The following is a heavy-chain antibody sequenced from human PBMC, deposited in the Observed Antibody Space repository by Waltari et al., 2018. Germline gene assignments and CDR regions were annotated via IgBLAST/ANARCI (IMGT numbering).Heavy chain of an antibody. Sequence: QVQLVQSGAEVKKPGASVKVPCKASGYTFTGYYMHWVRQAPGQGLEWMGWINPNSGGTNYAQKFQGWVTMTRDTSISTAYMELSRLRSDDTAVYYCALARVAGTYAFDIWGQGTMVTVSS. CDR1: GYTFTGYY. J-gene: IGHJ3*02. CDR2: INPNSGGT. CDR3: ALARVAGTYAFDI. V-gene: IGHV1-2*04. D-gene: IGHD6-19*01.